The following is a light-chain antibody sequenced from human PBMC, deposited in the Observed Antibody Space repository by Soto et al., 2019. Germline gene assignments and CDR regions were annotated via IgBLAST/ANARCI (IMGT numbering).Light chain of an antibody. CDR2: ENN. CDR1: SSNIGTNY. Sequence: QSVLTQPPSVSAAPGQKVTISCSGSSSNIGTNYVSWYQLLPATAPKLLIYENNERPSGISDRFSGSKFGTSATLDITGRQTGDEADYCCGTWDDSLSAVVFGGGTKLTVL. CDR3: GTWDDSLSAVV. J-gene: IGLJ2*01. V-gene: IGLV1-51*02.